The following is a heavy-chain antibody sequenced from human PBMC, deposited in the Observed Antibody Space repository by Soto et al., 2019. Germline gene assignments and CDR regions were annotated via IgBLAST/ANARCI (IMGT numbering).Heavy chain of an antibody. J-gene: IGHJ4*02. D-gene: IGHD4-17*01. Sequence: GGSLRLSCAASGFTFSSYAMSWVRQAPGKGLEWVSAISGSGGSTYYADSVKGRFTISRDNSKNTLYLQMNSMRAEDTAVYYCAKGHGYYGGNSIPDYWGQGTLVTVSS. CDR3: AKGHGYYGGNSIPDY. CDR2: ISGSGGST. V-gene: IGHV3-23*01. CDR1: GFTFSSYA.